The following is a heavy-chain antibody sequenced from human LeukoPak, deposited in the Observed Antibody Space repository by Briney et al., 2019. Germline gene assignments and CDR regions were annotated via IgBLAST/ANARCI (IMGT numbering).Heavy chain of an antibody. CDR1: GGSISNYY. D-gene: IGHD6-19*01. CDR3: ARASSSAWYADY. CDR2: MYYSGAT. J-gene: IGHJ4*02. Sequence: SETLSLTCTVSGGSISNYYGSWIRQAPGKGLEWIGYMYYSGATNYNPSLKSRVTTSVDTAKNQFSLRLSSVTAADTAVYYCARASSSAWYADYWGQGTLVIVSS. V-gene: IGHV4-59*01.